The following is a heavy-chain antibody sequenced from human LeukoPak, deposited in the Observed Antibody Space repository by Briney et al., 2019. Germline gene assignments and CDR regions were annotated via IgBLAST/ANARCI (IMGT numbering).Heavy chain of an antibody. Sequence: GSLRLSCAASGFTFSSYSMNWVRQPPGKGLEWIGEIIHGGSTNYNPSLKSRVTISVDTSKNQFSLKLSSVTAADTAVYYCARGRVTTKRLDYWGQGTLVTVSS. D-gene: IGHD4-17*01. CDR1: GFTFSSYS. CDR3: ARGRVTTKRLDY. V-gene: IGHV4-34*01. CDR2: IIHGGST. J-gene: IGHJ4*02.